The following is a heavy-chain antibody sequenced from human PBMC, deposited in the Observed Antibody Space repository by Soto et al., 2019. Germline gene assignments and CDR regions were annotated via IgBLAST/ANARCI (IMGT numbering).Heavy chain of an antibody. Sequence: GGSLRLSCAASGFTFSSYAMTWVRQAPGKGLEWVSAISGSGGNTYYADSVKGRFTISRDNSKNTLYLQMSSLRAEDTAVYYCAXVLGYYDILTGYSNFDYWGQGTLVTVSS. V-gene: IGHV3-23*01. CDR2: ISGSGGNT. CDR3: AXVLGYYDILTGYSNFDY. CDR1: GFTFSSYA. J-gene: IGHJ4*02. D-gene: IGHD3-9*01.